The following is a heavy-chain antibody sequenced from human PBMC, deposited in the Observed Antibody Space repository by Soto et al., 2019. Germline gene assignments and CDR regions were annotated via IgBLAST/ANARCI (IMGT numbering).Heavy chain of an antibody. CDR2: ISGSGGST. CDR1: GFTFSSYA. D-gene: IGHD1-26*01. V-gene: IGHV3-23*01. CDR3: AKDPGIPRGSYYYYYGMDV. Sequence: EVQLLESGGGLVQPGGSLRLSCAASGFTFSSYAMSWVRQAPGKGLEWVSAISGSGGSTYYADSGKGRFTISGDNSKNTLYLQMNSLRAEDTAVYYCAKDPGIPRGSYYYYYGMDVWGQGTTVTVSS. J-gene: IGHJ6*02.